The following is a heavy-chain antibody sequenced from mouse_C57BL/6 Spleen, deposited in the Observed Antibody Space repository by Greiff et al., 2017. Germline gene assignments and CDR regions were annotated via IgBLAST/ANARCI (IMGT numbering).Heavy chain of an antibody. CDR2: IDPSDSYT. D-gene: IGHD2-10*02. CDR3: ARGYDNYVGFAY. Sequence: QVQLQQPGAELVMPGASVKLSCKASGYTFTSYWMHWVKQRPGRGLEWIGEIDPSDSYTNYNQKFKGKSTLTVDKSSSTAYMQLSSLTSEDSAVYYCARGYDNYVGFAYWGQGTLVTVSA. CDR1: GYTFTSYW. J-gene: IGHJ3*01. V-gene: IGHV1-69*01.